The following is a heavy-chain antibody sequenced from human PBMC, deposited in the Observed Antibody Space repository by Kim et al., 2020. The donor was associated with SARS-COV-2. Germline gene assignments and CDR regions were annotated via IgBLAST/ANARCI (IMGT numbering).Heavy chain of an antibody. CDR1: GGSISSSSYS. D-gene: IGHD3-10*01. Sequence: SETLSLTCIVSGGSISSSSYSWGWIRQPPGKGLEWIGNIYYSGSTYYNPSLKSRFTISTDTSKNQFSLKLDSVTAADTAVYYCARAYYSSGSYSYYFDFWGQGTLVTVSS. J-gene: IGHJ4*02. V-gene: IGHV4-39*01. CDR2: IYYSGST. CDR3: ARAYYSSGSYSYYFDF.